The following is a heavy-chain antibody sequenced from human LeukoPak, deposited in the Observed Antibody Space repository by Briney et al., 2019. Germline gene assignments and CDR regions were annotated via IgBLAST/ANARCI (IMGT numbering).Heavy chain of an antibody. J-gene: IGHJ4*02. D-gene: IGHD3-10*01. CDR3: AREFVLLWFGDSTMIDY. V-gene: IGHV4-39*07. Sequence: GSLRLSCAASAFTFSSYRMNWVRQAPGKGLEWIGSIYYSGSTYYNPSLKSRVTISVDTSKNQFSLKLSSVTAADTAVYYCAREFVLLWFGDSTMIDYWGQGTLVTVSS. CDR2: IYYSGST. CDR1: AFTFSSYR.